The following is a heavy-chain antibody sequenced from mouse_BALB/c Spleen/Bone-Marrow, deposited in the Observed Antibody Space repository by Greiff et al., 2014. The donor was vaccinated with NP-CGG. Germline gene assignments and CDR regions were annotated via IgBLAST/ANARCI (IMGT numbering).Heavy chain of an antibody. V-gene: IGHV1S81*02. Sequence: QVQLKESGAELVKPGASVKLSCKASGYTFTSYYMYWVKQRPGQGLERIGEINPSNGGTNFNEKFKSKATLTVDKSSSTAYMQLSILTSEDSAVYYCTREGDSPFAYWGQGTLVTVSA. J-gene: IGHJ3*01. CDR3: TREGDSPFAY. CDR2: INPSNGGT. D-gene: IGHD2-13*01. CDR1: GYTFTSYY.